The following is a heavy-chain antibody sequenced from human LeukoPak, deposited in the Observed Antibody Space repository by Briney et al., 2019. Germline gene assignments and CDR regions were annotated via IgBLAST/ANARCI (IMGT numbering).Heavy chain of an antibody. CDR2: INHSGST. D-gene: IGHD2-15*01. J-gene: IGHJ4*02. CDR3: ARGRALPWGYCSGGSCRPFDY. V-gene: IGHV4-34*01. Sequence: PSETLSLTCAVYGGSYSGYYWSWIRQPPGKRLEWIGEINHSGSTNYNPSLKSRVTISVDTSKNQFSLKLSSVTAADTAVYYCARGRALPWGYCSGGSCRPFDYWGQGTLVTVSS. CDR1: GGSYSGYY.